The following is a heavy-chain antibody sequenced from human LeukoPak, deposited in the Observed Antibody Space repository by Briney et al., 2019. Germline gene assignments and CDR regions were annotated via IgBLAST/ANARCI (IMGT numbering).Heavy chain of an antibody. Sequence: ASVKVSCKASGATFTTYAISWVRQAPGQGLEWMGGIIPIFGTANYAQKFQGRVTITTDESTSTAYMELSSLRSEDTAVYYCARARNYYDSSGYYDYWGQGTLVTVSS. J-gene: IGHJ4*02. CDR2: IIPIFGTA. D-gene: IGHD3-22*01. V-gene: IGHV1-69*05. CDR1: GATFTTYA. CDR3: ARARNYYDSSGYYDY.